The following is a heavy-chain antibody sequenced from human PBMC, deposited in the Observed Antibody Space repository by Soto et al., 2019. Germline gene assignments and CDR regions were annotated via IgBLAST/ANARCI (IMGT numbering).Heavy chain of an antibody. J-gene: IGHJ4*02. CDR2: ISYDGSNK. V-gene: IGHV3-30*18. CDR1: GFTFSSYG. D-gene: IGHD3-22*01. Sequence: GGSLRLSCAASGFTFSSYGMHWVRQAPGNGLEWVAVISYDGSNKYYADSVKGRFTISRDNSKNTLYLQMNSLRAEDTAVYYCAKRGTYYYDFFDYWGQGTLVTVSS. CDR3: AKRGTYYYDFFDY.